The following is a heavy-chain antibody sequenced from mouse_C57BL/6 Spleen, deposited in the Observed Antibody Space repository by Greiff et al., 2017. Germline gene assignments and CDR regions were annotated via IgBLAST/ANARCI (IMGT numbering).Heavy chain of an antibody. V-gene: IGHV1-54*01. J-gene: IGHJ1*03. CDR2: INPGSGGT. Sequence: QVQLKQSGAELVRPGTSVKVSCKASGYAFTNYLIEWVKQRPGQGLEWIGVINPGSGGTNYNEKFKGKATLTADKSSSTAYMQLSSLTSKDSAVYFCARRITTDWDFDVWGTGTTVTVSS. CDR3: ARRITTDWDFDV. CDR1: GYAFTNYL. D-gene: IGHD1-1*01.